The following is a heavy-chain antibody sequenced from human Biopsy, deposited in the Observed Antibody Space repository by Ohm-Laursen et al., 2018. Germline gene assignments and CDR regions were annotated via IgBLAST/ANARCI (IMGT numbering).Heavy chain of an antibody. CDR3: ARERDP. V-gene: IGHV1-8*01. J-gene: IGHJ5*02. Sequence: GASVKVSCKASGYSFTNHDINWVRQATGQGLEWMGWMNPNSGNTGYAQKFQDRVTMTWNTSTSTAYMELSSLRSDDTAVYYCARERDPWGQGTLVTVSS. CDR1: GYSFTNHD. CDR2: MNPNSGNT.